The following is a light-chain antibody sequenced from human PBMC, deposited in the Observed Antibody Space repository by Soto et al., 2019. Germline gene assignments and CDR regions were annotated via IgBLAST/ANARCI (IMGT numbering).Light chain of an antibody. CDR2: AAS. J-gene: IGKJ5*01. CDR1: LNISVN. V-gene: IGKV3-11*01. Sequence: EIVLTQSPATLSLTPGERATLSCRASLNISVNLAWYRQKPGQAPRLLIYAASNRDTGIPAMFSGSGCATDFTLSNSSIEPEDFAVYYCQQRNNWHPGITFSQVTRLEIK. CDR3: QQRNNWHPGIT.